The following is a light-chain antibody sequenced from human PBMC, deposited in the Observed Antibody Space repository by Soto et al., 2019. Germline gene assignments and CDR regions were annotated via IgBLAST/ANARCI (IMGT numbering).Light chain of an antibody. Sequence: DIVMTHSPESLSVSLGERATINCNAIRRFVYSSNNKNYLAWYQQKPGQPPKLLIYWASTRESGVPDRFSGSGSGTDFTLTISSLQAEDVAVYYCQQYYSTPWTFGQGTKVDIK. J-gene: IGKJ1*01. CDR1: RRFVYSSNNKNY. CDR2: WAS. CDR3: QQYYSTPWT. V-gene: IGKV4-1*01.